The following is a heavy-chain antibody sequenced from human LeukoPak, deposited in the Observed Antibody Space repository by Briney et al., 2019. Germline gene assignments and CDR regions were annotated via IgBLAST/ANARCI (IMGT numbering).Heavy chain of an antibody. J-gene: IGHJ4*02. Sequence: SETLSLTCAVSGYSITSSSWWGWIRQPPGKGLEWIGYIYHSGTTYYNPSLQSRVTMSVDTSKNQFSLKLSSVTVADTAVYYCASYSGNPLYFDYWGQGTLVTVSS. CDR2: IYHSGTT. D-gene: IGHD4-23*01. CDR3: ASYSGNPLYFDY. V-gene: IGHV4-28*01. CDR1: GYSITSSSW.